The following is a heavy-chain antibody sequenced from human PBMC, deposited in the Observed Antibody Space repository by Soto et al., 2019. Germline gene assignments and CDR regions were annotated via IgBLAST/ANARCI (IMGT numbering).Heavy chain of an antibody. CDR1: GGTFSSYA. D-gene: IGHD4-17*01. Sequence: KVSCKASGGTFSSYAISWVRQMPGKGLEWMGRIDPSDSYTNYSPSFQGHVTISADKSISTAYLQWSSLKASDTAMYYCARHLIYGDYYYYGMDVWGQGTTVTVSS. CDR2: IDPSDSYT. V-gene: IGHV5-10-1*01. CDR3: ARHLIYGDYYYYGMDV. J-gene: IGHJ6*02.